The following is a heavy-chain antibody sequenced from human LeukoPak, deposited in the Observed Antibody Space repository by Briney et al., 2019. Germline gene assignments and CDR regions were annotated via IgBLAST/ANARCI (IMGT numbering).Heavy chain of an antibody. J-gene: IGHJ6*03. V-gene: IGHV1-18*01. CDR3: ARGGDIVVADYYYMDV. CDR2: ISAYNGNT. D-gene: IGHD2-15*01. Sequence: ASVKGSCKASGYTFTSYGISWVRQAPGQGLEWMGWISAYNGNTNYAQKLQGRVTMTTDTSTSTAYMELRSLRSDDTAVYYCARGGDIVVADYYYMDVWGKGTTVTVSS. CDR1: GYTFTSYG.